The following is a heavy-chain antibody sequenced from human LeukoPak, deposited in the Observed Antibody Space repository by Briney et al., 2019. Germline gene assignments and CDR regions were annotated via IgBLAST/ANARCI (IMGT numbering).Heavy chain of an antibody. CDR3: ARDRSLSSANAFDI. Sequence: SVKLCCKSSGGSFTSYSISRVRQAPGQGLEWMGGIIIIFGTANNAQKYQGRVTITTDETTSTVYMELSTRKSEDTAVYYCARDRSLSSANAFDIWGQGTMVTVSS. J-gene: IGHJ3*02. CDR1: GGSFTSYS. CDR2: IIIIFGTA. D-gene: IGHD3-16*02. V-gene: IGHV1-69*05.